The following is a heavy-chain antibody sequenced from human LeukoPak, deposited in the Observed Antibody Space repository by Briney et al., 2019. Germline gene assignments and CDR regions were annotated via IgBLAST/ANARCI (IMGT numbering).Heavy chain of an antibody. V-gene: IGHV4-59*04. CDR2: IYYTGTT. D-gene: IGHD5-12*01. CDR3: TSGSGRMAGY. CDR1: GFTVSSNY. Sequence: GSLRLSCAASGFTVSSNYMSWVRQPPGKGLEWIGNIYYTGTTYYNPSLKSRVAISVDTSKNQFSLKLNSVTAADTAVYYCTSGSGRMAGYWGQGNLVTVSS. J-gene: IGHJ4*02.